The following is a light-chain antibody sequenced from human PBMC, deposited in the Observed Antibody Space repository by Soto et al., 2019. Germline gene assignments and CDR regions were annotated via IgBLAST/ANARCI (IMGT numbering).Light chain of an antibody. Sequence: QSVLTQPPSVSAAPGQKVTISCSGSSSNIGNDYVSWSQQLPGAAPSLLIYDSNKRPSGIPDRFSGSTSGTSATLEITGLQPGDEADYYCGTWDSSLNSYVFGTGTKLTVL. J-gene: IGLJ1*01. CDR2: DSN. V-gene: IGLV1-51*01. CDR1: SSNIGNDY. CDR3: GTWDSSLNSYV.